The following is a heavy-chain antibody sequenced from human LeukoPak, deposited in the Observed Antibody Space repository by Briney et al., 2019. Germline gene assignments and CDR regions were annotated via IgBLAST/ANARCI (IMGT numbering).Heavy chain of an antibody. CDR2: INENNDEI. CDR1: GYTFTSYA. V-gene: IGHV1-3*01. D-gene: IGHD1-26*01. Sequence: ASVKVSCKASGYTFTSYAMHWVRQAPGQRPEWMGWINENNDEIKYSEKVQDRVTITRDTSASTAYVALNGLRAEDTAMYYCARGRGSYSLDYWGQGTLVTVSS. J-gene: IGHJ4*02. CDR3: ARGRGSYSLDY.